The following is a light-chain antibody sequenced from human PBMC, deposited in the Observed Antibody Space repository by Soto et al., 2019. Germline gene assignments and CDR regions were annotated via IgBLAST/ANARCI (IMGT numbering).Light chain of an antibody. Sequence: DIQMTQSPSSLSASVGDRVTITCRASQTIITYVNWYQQKPGRAPNLLITSGTNLQSGVPSRFSSSGSGTDFALTISSLQPEDFATYYCQQTYDTALTFGGGTKVDIK. J-gene: IGKJ4*01. V-gene: IGKV1-39*01. CDR3: QQTYDTALT. CDR1: QTIITY. CDR2: SGT.